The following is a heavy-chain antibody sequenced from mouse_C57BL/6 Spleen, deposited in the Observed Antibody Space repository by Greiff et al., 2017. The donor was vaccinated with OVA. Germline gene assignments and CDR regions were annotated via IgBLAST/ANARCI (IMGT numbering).Heavy chain of an antibody. D-gene: IGHD3-2*02. J-gene: IGHJ2*01. V-gene: IGHV1-52*01. CDR1: GYTFTSYW. CDR2: IDPSDSET. Sequence: VQLQQPGAELVRPGSSVKLSCKASGYTFTSYWMHWVKQRPIQGLEWIGNIDPSDSETHYNQKFKDKATLTVDKSSSTAYMQLSSLTSEDSAVYYCARIDSSGYVHYWGQGTTLTVSS. CDR3: ARIDSSGYVHY.